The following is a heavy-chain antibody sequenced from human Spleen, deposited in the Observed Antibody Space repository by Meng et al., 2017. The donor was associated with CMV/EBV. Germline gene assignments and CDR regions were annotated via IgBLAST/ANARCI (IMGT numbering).Heavy chain of an antibody. CDR1: GYTFTAYL. Sequence: ASVKVSCKASGYTFTAYLIHWVRQAPGQGLEWMGWINPNSGGTNYARKFQGRVTMTRDTSIDTAYMELSSLSSDDTAVYYCASDLLGYCTSSSCSEPELTDYWGQGTLVTVSS. D-gene: IGHD2-2*01. CDR2: INPNSGGT. CDR3: ASDLLGYCTSSSCSEPELTDY. J-gene: IGHJ4*02. V-gene: IGHV1-2*02.